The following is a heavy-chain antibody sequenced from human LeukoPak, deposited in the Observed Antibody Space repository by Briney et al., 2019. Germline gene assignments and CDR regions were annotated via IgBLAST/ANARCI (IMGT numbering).Heavy chain of an antibody. CDR1: GGSISSGGYS. CDR3: ASIRIRQDY. D-gene: IGHD2-21*01. CDR2: IYHSGST. Sequence: SETLSLTCAVSGGSISSGGYSWSWIRQPPGKGLEWIGYIYHSGSTYCNPSLKSRVTISVDRSKNQFSLKLSSVTAADTAVYYCASIRIRQDYWGQGTLVTVSS. J-gene: IGHJ4*02. V-gene: IGHV4-30-2*02.